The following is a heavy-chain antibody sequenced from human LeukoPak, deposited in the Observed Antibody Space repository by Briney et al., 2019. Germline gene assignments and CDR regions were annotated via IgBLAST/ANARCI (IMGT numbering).Heavy chain of an antibody. Sequence: GGSLRLSCATSGFTFSRSWMTWVRQAPGKGLEWVANINEDESQKYYVGSLKGRFSISRDNAKNSLYLQMNSLRVEDTAVYYCTTSNHFWGLSDYWGQGALVTVSS. CDR2: INEDESQK. J-gene: IGHJ4*02. V-gene: IGHV3-7*01. CDR3: TTSNHFWGLSDY. CDR1: GFTFSRSW. D-gene: IGHD3-3*02.